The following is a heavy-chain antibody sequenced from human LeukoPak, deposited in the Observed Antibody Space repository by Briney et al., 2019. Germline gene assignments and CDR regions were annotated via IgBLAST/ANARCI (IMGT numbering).Heavy chain of an antibody. CDR3: ARELRVAAAGYYYYYGMDV. V-gene: IGHV4-59*01. J-gene: IGHJ6*02. CDR1: GGSISSYY. D-gene: IGHD6-13*01. CDR2: IYYSGST. Sequence: SETLSLTCTVCGGSISSYYWSWIRQPPGKGLEWIGYIYYSGSTNYNPSLKSRVTISVDTSKNQFSLKLSSVTAADTAVYYCARELRVAAAGYYYYYGMDVGGQGTTVTVSS.